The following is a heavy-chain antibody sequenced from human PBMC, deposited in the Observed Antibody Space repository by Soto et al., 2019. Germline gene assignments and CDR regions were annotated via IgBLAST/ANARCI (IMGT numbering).Heavy chain of an antibody. J-gene: IGHJ4*02. D-gene: IGHD3-10*01. CDR3: AMSITMVRGVHSRTPPKTDY. Sequence: GGSLRLSCAASGFTFSSYAMSLVRQAPGKGLEWVSAISGSGGSTYYADSVKGRFTISRDNSKNTLYLQMNSLRAEDTAVYYCAMSITMVRGVHSRTPPKTDYWGQGTLVTVSS. V-gene: IGHV3-23*01. CDR1: GFTFSSYA. CDR2: ISGSGGST.